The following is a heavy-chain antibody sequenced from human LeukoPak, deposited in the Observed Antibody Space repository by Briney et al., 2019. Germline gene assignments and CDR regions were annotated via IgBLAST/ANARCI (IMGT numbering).Heavy chain of an antibody. J-gene: IGHJ4*02. CDR1: GYSISSGYY. V-gene: IGHV4-38-2*02. D-gene: IGHD6-13*01. CDR3: AREEPQLASFDY. Sequence: PSETLSLTCTVSGYSISSGYYWGWIRQPPGKGLEWIGSIYHSGSTYYNPSLKSRVTISVDTSKNQFSLRLRSVTAADTAVYYCAREEPQLASFDYWGQGTLVTVSS. CDR2: IYHSGST.